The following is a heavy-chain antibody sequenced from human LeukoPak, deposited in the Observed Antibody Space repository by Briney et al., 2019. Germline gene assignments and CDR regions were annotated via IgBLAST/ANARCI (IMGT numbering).Heavy chain of an antibody. CDR3: AKHYMGSSYNHGLDC. CDR1: GGSISSSSYY. D-gene: IGHD3-10*01. J-gene: IGHJ4*02. V-gene: IGHV4-39*01. Sequence: SETLSLTCTVSGGSISSSSYYWGLIRQPPGKGLEWIGSIGSRYYSGTTYYKSSLKSRVTISVDTSKNQFSLKLSSVTAADTALYYCAKHYMGSSYNHGLDCWGQGTLVTVSS. CDR2: IGSRYYSGTT.